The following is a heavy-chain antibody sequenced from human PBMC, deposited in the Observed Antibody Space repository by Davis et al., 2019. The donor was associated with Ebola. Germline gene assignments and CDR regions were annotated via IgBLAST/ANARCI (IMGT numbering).Heavy chain of an antibody. Sequence: SETLSLTCTVSGGSISSGDYYWSWIRQPPGKGLEWIGYIYYSGGTYYNPSLKSRVIISVDTSKKQFSLKLNSVTAADTAVYYCARDRGYDSTGYYQPYYFDYWGQGILVTVSS. CDR2: IYYSGGT. CDR1: GGSISSGDYY. V-gene: IGHV4-30-4*01. D-gene: IGHD3-22*01. J-gene: IGHJ4*02. CDR3: ARDRGYDSTGYYQPYYFDY.